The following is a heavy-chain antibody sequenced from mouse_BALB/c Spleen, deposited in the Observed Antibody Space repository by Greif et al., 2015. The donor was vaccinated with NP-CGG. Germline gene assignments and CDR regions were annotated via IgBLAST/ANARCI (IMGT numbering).Heavy chain of an antibody. J-gene: IGHJ4*01. CDR2: IYPGDGDT. D-gene: IGHD1-1*01. Sequence: QVQLQQSGPELVKRGASVKIYCKASDYAFSSSKMNWVKQRPGQGLEWIGRIYPGDGDTNYNGKFRGKATLTADKSSSTAYMQLSSLTSVDSAVYFCARWEIYYGSSYAMDYWRQGTSVTVPS. V-gene: IGHV1-82*01. CDR1: DYAFSSSK. CDR3: ARWEIYYGSSYAMDY.